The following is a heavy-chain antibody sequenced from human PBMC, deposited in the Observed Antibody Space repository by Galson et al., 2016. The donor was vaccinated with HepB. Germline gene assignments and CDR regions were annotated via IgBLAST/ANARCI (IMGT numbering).Heavy chain of an antibody. J-gene: IGHJ6*02. CDR2: ISYDGSNQ. D-gene: IGHD2-21*01. V-gene: IGHV3-30*18. CDR1: GFTFNTYG. CDR3: AKDQDNCYTHRFCYGMDV. Sequence: SLRLSCAASGFTFNTYGMYWVRQAPGKGLEWVALISYDGSNQYYGDSVKGRFTISRDNSKNTLFLQMNSLRVEDTAVYFCAKDQDNCYTHRFCYGMDVWGQRTQVTVSS.